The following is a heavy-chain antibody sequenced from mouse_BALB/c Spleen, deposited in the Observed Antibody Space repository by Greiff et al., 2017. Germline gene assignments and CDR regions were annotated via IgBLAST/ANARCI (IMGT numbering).Heavy chain of an antibody. CDR1: GFTFSSFG. D-gene: IGHD1-1*01. J-gene: IGHJ2*01. V-gene: IGHV5-17*02. Sequence: EVKLVESGGGLVQPGGSRKLSCAASGFTFSSFGMHWVRQAPEKGLEWVAYISSGSSTIYYADTVKGRFTISRDNPKNTLFLQMTSLRSEDTAMYYCARDYGSPYYFDYWGQGTTLTVSS. CDR2: ISSGSSTI. CDR3: ARDYGSPYYFDY.